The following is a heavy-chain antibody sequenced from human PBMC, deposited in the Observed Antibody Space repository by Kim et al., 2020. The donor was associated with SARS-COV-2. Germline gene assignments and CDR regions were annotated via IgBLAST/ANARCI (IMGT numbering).Heavy chain of an antibody. Sequence: GESLKISCKGSGYSFTSYWIGWVRQMPGKGLEWMGIIYPGDSDTRYSPSFQGQVTISADKSISTACLQWSSLKASDTAMYYCARHYYDILTGSGDAFDIWGQGTMVTVSS. CDR1: GYSFTSYW. V-gene: IGHV5-51*01. CDR3: ARHYYDILTGSGDAFDI. J-gene: IGHJ3*02. CDR2: IYPGDSDT. D-gene: IGHD3-9*01.